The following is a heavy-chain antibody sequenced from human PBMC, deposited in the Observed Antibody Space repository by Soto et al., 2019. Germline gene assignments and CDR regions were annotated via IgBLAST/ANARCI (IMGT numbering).Heavy chain of an antibody. CDR2: ISGSGST. J-gene: IGHJ6*03. V-gene: IGHV3-23*01. CDR1: GFTVSSYA. CDR3: AKALRFTFTTGYYMDV. Sequence: EVQLLESGGGLVQPGGSLRLSCAASGFTVSSYAMSWVRQAPGKGLEWVSVISGSGSTYSADSVQGRFTISRDCSKNTVYMQMTSLRAEDTALYYCAKALRFTFTTGYYMDVWGRGTTVTVSS. D-gene: IGHD3-16*01.